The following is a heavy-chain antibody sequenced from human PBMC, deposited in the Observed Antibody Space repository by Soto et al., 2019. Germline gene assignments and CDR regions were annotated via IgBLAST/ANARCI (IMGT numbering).Heavy chain of an antibody. V-gene: IGHV4-34*01. CDR1: GGSFSGYY. J-gene: IGHJ5*02. D-gene: IGHD3-10*01. CDR3: ARAGMVRGVPPWFDP. Sequence: QVQLQQWGAGLLKPSETLSLTCAVYGGSFSGYYWSWIRQPPGKGLEWIGEINHSGSTNYNPSLKRRVTISVDTSKNQFSLKLSSVTAADTAVYYCARAGMVRGVPPWFDPWGQGTLVTVSS. CDR2: INHSGST.